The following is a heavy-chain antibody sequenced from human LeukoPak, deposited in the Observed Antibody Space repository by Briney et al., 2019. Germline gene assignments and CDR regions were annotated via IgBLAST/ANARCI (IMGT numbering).Heavy chain of an antibody. J-gene: IGHJ4*02. CDR3: ARRAGDYSHPYDY. CDR1: GFIFNSYE. Sequence: RAGGSLRLSCAASGFIFNSYEMNWVRQAPGKGLEWVSSISSSSEFIYYADSVKGRFTISRDNARNSLYLQMNSLRAEDTAVYYCARRAGDYSHPYDYWGQGTLVTIS. D-gene: IGHD3-22*01. V-gene: IGHV3-21*04. CDR2: ISSSSEFI.